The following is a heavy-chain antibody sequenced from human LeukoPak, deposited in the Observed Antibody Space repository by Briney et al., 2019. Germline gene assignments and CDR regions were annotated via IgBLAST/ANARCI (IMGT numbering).Heavy chain of an antibody. D-gene: IGHD3-3*01. Sequence: GRSQRLSCAASGFTFSSYSMNWVRQAPGKGLEWVSSISSSSSYIYYADSVKGRFTISRDNAKNSLYLQMNSLRAEDTAVYYCARDGGFTTPVGYWGQGTLVTVSS. CDR3: ARDGGFTTPVGY. CDR1: GFTFSSYS. CDR2: ISSSSSYI. J-gene: IGHJ4*02. V-gene: IGHV3-21*01.